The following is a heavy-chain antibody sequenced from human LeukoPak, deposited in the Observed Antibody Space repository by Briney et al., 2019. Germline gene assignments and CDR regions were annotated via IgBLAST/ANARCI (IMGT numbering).Heavy chain of an antibody. Sequence: KSGGSLRLSCAASGFTFSSYSMNWVRQAPGKGLEWVSSISSSSSYIYYADSVKGRFTISRDNAKNSLYLQMNSLRAEDTAVYYCASETYYNIGLPTLDYWGQGTLVTVSS. J-gene: IGHJ4*02. V-gene: IGHV3-21*01. CDR2: ISSSSSYI. CDR1: GFTFSSYS. D-gene: IGHD3-9*01. CDR3: ASETYYNIGLPTLDY.